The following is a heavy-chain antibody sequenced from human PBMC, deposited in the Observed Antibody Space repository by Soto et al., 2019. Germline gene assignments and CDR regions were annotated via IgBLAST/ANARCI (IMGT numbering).Heavy chain of an antibody. D-gene: IGHD6-19*01. CDR3: ARGGHSGWYLDY. Sequence: QVQLVESGGGVVQPGRSLRLSCAASGFTFSDFGMHWVRQAPGKGLEWVAVISYDGNNKYYADSMKGRFTISRDDSKNTLYLQMNSLRAEDTAVYYCARGGHSGWYLDYWGQGTLVTVSS. V-gene: IGHV3-30*03. CDR2: ISYDGNNK. J-gene: IGHJ4*02. CDR1: GFTFSDFG.